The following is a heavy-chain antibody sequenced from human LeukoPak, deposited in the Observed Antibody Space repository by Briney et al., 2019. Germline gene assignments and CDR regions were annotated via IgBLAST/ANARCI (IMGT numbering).Heavy chain of an antibody. CDR3: ARGSQSARWFDP. J-gene: IGHJ5*02. V-gene: IGHV6-1*01. Sequence: SQTLSLTCAISGDSVSSKRAAWNWIRQSPSRGLEWQGRTYYRSKWYNDYAVSVESRITINPDTSRDQFSLQLNSVTPEDTAVYYCARGSQSARWFDPWGQGTLVTVSS. CDR1: GDSVSSKRAA. CDR2: TYYRSKWYN.